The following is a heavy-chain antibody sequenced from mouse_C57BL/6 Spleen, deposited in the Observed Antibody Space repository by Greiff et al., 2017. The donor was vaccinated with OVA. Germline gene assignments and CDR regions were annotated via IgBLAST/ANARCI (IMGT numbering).Heavy chain of an antibody. CDR1: GYTFTSYW. D-gene: IGHD1-1*01. V-gene: IGHV1-64*01. CDR2: INPNSGST. J-gene: IGHJ4*01. CDR3: ARGTTVVATDAMDY. Sequence: VQLQQPGAELVKPGASVKLSCKASGYTFTSYWMHWVKQRPGQGLEWIGMINPNSGSTNYNEKFKSKATLTVDKSSSTAYMQLSSLTSEDSAVNYGARGTTVVATDAMDYWGQGTSGTVSS.